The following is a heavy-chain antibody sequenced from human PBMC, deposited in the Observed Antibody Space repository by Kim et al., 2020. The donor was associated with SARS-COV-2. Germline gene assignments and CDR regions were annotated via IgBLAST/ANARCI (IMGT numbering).Heavy chain of an antibody. CDR1: GYKFTSYW. CDR2: ISPDDSHT. D-gene: IGHD6-13*01. V-gene: IGHV5-51*01. Sequence: GESLKISCKGSGYKFTSYWIGWVRQMPGKGLEWMGFISPDDSHTRYSPSFQGQVTISADKSISTAYLQLSSLKASDTAMYYCARPDAARAGHDAFDIWGQGTMVTVSS. J-gene: IGHJ3*02. CDR3: ARPDAARAGHDAFDI.